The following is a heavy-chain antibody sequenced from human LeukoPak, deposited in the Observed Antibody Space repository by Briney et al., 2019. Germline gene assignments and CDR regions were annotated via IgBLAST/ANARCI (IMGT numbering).Heavy chain of an antibody. CDR3: ARQGVQLWFS. CDR1: GASISSNGYY. J-gene: IGHJ4*02. D-gene: IGHD5-18*01. Sequence: SETLSLTCTVSGASISSNGYYWSWIRQHPGKGLEWIGYIYYSGSTYYNPSLKSRVIISVDTSKNQFSLKLTSVTAADAAVYFCARQGVQLWFSWGQGTLVTVSS. V-gene: IGHV4-31*03. CDR2: IYYSGST.